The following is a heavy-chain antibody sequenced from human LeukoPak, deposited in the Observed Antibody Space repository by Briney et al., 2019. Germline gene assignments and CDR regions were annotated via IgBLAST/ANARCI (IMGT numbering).Heavy chain of an antibody. V-gene: IGHV3-21*01. CDR1: GFTFSSYS. CDR2: ISSSSSYI. D-gene: IGHD3-10*01. J-gene: IGHJ6*03. Sequence: PGGSLRLSCAASGFTFSSYSMNCVRQAPGKGLEWVSSISSSSSYIYYADSVEGRFTISRDNAKNSLYLQMNSLRAEDTAVYYCARDGGNYYGSGSYWYYYYYYYMDVWGKGTAVTISS. CDR3: ARDGGNYYGSGSYWYYYYYYYMDV.